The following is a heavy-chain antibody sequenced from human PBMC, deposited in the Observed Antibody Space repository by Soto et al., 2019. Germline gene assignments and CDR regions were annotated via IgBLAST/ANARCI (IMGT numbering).Heavy chain of an antibody. J-gene: IGHJ4*02. CDR1: GFTFSSYA. CDR3: AKWGYYYDSSGYNLD. V-gene: IGHV3-23*01. D-gene: IGHD3-22*01. Sequence: PGGSLRLSCAAYGFTFSSYAMSWVRQAPGKGLEWVSAISGSGGSTYYADSVKGRFTISRDNSKNTLYLQMNSLRAEDTAVYYCAKWGYYYDSSGYNLDWGQGTLVTVSS. CDR2: ISGSGGST.